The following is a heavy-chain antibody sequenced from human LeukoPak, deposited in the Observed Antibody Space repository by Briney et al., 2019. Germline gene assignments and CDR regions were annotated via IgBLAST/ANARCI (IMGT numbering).Heavy chain of an antibody. CDR3: ARLFHYYDSSGYALDY. J-gene: IGHJ4*02. CDR2: IIPIFGTA. V-gene: IGHV1-69*01. D-gene: IGHD3-22*01. Sequence: SVKVSCKASGGTFSSYAISWVRQAPGQGLEWMGGIIPIFGTANYAQKFQGGVTITADESTSTAYMELSSLRSEDTAVYYCARLFHYYDSSGYALDYWGQGTLVTVSS. CDR1: GGTFSSYA.